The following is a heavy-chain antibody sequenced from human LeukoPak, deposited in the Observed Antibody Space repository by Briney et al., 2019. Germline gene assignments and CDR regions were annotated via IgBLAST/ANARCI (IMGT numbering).Heavy chain of an antibody. CDR1: GFPFSDSW. V-gene: IGHV3-7*01. CDR3: SRRLDY. CDR2: IKQDGSEK. Sequence: PGGSLILSCAASGFPFSDSWMDWVRQAPGKGMEWVANIKQDGSEKHYADSVKGRFTISRDNAKNSLFLQMNGLRAEDTAVYYCSRRLDYWGQGALVTVSS. J-gene: IGHJ4*02.